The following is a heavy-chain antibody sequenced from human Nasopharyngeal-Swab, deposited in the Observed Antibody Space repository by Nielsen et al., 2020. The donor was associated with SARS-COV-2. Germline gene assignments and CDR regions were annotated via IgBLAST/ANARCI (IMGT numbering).Heavy chain of an antibody. CDR1: GVIFSKYW. CDR3: VKHQGSSSDQ. Sequence: GGSLRLSCVASGVIFSKYWMHWVRQAPGKGLVWVSRVNQDGSRTDYADSVRGRFTISRDNAKHTMYLQMNSLRVEDTAVYYCVKHQGSSSDQWGQGTLVTVSS. J-gene: IGHJ4*02. CDR2: VNQDGSRT. V-gene: IGHV3-74*01.